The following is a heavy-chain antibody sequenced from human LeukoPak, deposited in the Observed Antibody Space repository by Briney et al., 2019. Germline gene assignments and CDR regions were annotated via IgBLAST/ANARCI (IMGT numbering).Heavy chain of an antibody. CDR1: GYTFTSYD. V-gene: IGHV1-8*01. Sequence: ASVKVSCKASGYTFTSYDINWVRQATGQGLEWMGWMNPNSGNTGYAQKFQGRVTMTRNTSISTAYMGLSSLRSEDTAVYYCARGPDYYDSSGYYSDYWGQGTLVTVSS. CDR3: ARGPDYYDSSGYYSDY. CDR2: MNPNSGNT. D-gene: IGHD3-22*01. J-gene: IGHJ4*02.